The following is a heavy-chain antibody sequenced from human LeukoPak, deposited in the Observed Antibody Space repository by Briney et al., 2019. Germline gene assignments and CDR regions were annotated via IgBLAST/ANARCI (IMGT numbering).Heavy chain of an antibody. D-gene: IGHD6-13*01. Sequence: NASETLSLTCAVSGGSISSYYWSWIRQPPGKGLEWIGYIYYSGSTNYNPSLKSRVTISVDTSKNQFSLKLSSVTAADTAVYYCARSIAAAGYDYWGQGTLVTVSS. J-gene: IGHJ4*02. CDR3: ARSIAAAGYDY. CDR2: IYYSGST. CDR1: GGSISSYY. V-gene: IGHV4-59*08.